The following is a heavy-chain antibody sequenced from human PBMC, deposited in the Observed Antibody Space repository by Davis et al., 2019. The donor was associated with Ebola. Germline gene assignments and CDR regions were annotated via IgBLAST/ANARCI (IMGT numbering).Heavy chain of an antibody. Sequence: GGSLRLSCAASGFTFSSYAMTWARQAPGKGLEWVSAVTSSGGGTYYADSVKGRFTISRDNSKNTLYLQMNSLRVEDTAVYYCAKGGSGWPSDYSYGMGVWSKGTTVTVSS. CDR1: GFTFSSYA. J-gene: IGHJ6*04. CDR2: VTSSGGGT. V-gene: IGHV3-23*01. CDR3: AKGGSGWPSDYSYGMGV. D-gene: IGHD6-19*01.